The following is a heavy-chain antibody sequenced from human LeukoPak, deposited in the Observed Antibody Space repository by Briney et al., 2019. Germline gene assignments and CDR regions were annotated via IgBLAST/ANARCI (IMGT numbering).Heavy chain of an antibody. CDR2: IYYSGST. D-gene: IGHD6-13*01. Sequence: SETLSLTCTVSGGSISSYYWSWIRQPPVKGLEWIGYIYYSGSTNYNPSLKSRVTISVDTSKNQFSLKLSSVTAADTAVYYCAKTPGIAAAGPWFDPWGQGTLVTVSS. CDR1: GGSISSYY. J-gene: IGHJ5*02. V-gene: IGHV4-59*01. CDR3: AKTPGIAAAGPWFDP.